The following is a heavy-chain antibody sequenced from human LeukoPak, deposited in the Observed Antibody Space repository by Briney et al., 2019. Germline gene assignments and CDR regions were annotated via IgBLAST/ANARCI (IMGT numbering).Heavy chain of an antibody. Sequence: GGSLRLPCAASGFTFRTYWMNWVRQAPGKGLVWVSRMNSDGSSTNYADSVKGRFTISRDNAKNILYLQMNSLRAEDTAVYHCATGHYYDSSGYYPLPDAFDIWGQGTMVTVSS. CDR2: MNSDGSST. CDR3: ATGHYYDSSGYYPLPDAFDI. V-gene: IGHV3-74*01. J-gene: IGHJ3*02. D-gene: IGHD3-22*01. CDR1: GFTFRTYW.